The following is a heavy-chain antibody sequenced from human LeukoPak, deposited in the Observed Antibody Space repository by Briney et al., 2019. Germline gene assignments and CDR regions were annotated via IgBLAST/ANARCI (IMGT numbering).Heavy chain of an antibody. Sequence: GGSLRLSCAASGFIISNYWMGWVRQAPGKGLESLANIKTDGSEKYYVASVKGRFSIARDNDKNSIYLQMTRLTAEDTAVYYCVSAVRGSSFAICGQGTKVTVSS. D-gene: IGHD3-10*02. CDR3: VSAVRGSSFAI. V-gene: IGHV3-7*03. CDR2: IKTDGSEK. CDR1: GFIISNYW. J-gene: IGHJ3*02.